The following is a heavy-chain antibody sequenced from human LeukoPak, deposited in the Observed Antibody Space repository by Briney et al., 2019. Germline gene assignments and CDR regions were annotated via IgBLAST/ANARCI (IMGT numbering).Heavy chain of an antibody. CDR2: ISGSGGST. CDR3: AKNNYHYDILTGLDY. J-gene: IGHJ4*02. Sequence: PGGSLRLSCAASGFTFSSYAMSWVRQAPGKGLEWVSAISGSGGSTYYADSVKGRFTISRDNSKNTLYLQMNSLRAEDTAVYYCAKNNYHYDILTGLDYLRQGTLVTVSS. D-gene: IGHD3-9*01. V-gene: IGHV3-23*01. CDR1: GFTFSSYA.